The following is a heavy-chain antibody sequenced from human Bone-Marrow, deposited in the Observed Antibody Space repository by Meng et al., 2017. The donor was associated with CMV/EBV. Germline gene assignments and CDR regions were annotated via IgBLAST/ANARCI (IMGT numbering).Heavy chain of an antibody. CDR3: APEVADTHYFDY. CDR1: GYTFISYY. CDR2: INPSGGST. V-gene: IGHV1-46*01. D-gene: IGHD3-16*01. J-gene: IGHJ4*02. Sequence: ASVKVSCKTSGYTFISYYMHWVRQAPGQGLEWMGIINPSGGSTSYAQKFQGRVTMTTDTSTSTAYMELRSLRSDDTAVYYCAPEVADTHYFDYWGQGTLVTVSS.